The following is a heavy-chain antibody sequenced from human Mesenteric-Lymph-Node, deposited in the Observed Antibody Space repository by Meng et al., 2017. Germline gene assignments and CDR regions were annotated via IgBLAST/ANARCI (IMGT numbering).Heavy chain of an antibody. D-gene: IGHD6-13*01. J-gene: IGHJ4*02. CDR1: GFTFSSYA. CDR3: ARAIGIAAAGTRGYFDY. Sequence: GGSLRLSCAASGFTFSSYAMHWVRQAPGKGLEWVAVISYDVSNKYYADSVKGRFTISRDNSKNTLYLQMNSLRAEDTAVYYCARAIGIAAAGTRGYFDYWGQGTLVTVSS. V-gene: IGHV3-30*01. CDR2: ISYDVSNK.